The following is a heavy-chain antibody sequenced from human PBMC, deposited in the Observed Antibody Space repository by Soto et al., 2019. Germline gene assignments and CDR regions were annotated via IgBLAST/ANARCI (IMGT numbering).Heavy chain of an antibody. CDR1: GGSISRSSYY. CDR2: IYYSGST. CDR3: ARGMGYSSGWPPFDY. V-gene: IGHV4-39*01. D-gene: IGHD6-19*01. Sequence: QLQLQESGPGLVKPSETLSLTCTVSGGSISRSSYYWGWIRQPPGKGLEWIGSIYYSGSTYYNPSLKSRVTISVDTSKNQFSLKLSSVTAADTAVYYCARGMGYSSGWPPFDYWGQGTLVTVSS. J-gene: IGHJ4*02.